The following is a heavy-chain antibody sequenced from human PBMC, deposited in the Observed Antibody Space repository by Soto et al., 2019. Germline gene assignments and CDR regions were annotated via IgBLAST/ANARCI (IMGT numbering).Heavy chain of an antibody. V-gene: IGHV3-7*01. CDR1: GETCGHDG. CDR3: ARVHIDAWKLYY. Sequence: GGNLGICCAASGETCGHDGMCWARQAPGKGLEWVANIRQDGNENYYVDSVKGRFTTSRDNTKNSFYLQMNSLRAEDTSVYYCARVHIDAWKLYY. D-gene: IGHD1-1*01. CDR2: IRQDGNEN. J-gene: IGHJ6*01.